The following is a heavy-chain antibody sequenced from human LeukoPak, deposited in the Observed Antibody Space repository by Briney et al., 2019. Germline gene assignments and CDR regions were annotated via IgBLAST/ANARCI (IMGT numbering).Heavy chain of an antibody. D-gene: IGHD3-10*01. CDR2: ISAYNGNT. CDR1: GYTFTSYG. J-gene: IGHJ4*02. CDR3: ARDRNLFYCYGSGSRDFDY. Sequence: ASVKVSCKASGYTFTSYGISWVRQAPGQGLEWMGWISAYNGNTNYAQKLQGRVTMTTDTSTSTAYMELRSLRSDDTAVYYCARDRNLFYCYGSGSRDFDYWGQGTLVTVSS. V-gene: IGHV1-18*01.